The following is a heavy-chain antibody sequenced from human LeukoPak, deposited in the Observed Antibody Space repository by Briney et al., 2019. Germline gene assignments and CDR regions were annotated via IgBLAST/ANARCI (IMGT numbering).Heavy chain of an antibody. V-gene: IGHV5-10-1*01. Sequence: GESLKISCKGFGYRFTSYWISWVRQMPGKGLEWMGRIDPSDSYIKYSPSFQSHVTISADESISTAYLQWSSLKASDTAMYYCARLIYYDSSGNYFDVDYWGQGTLVTVSS. CDR2: IDPSDSYI. D-gene: IGHD3-22*01. CDR1: GYRFTSYW. J-gene: IGHJ4*02. CDR3: ARLIYYDSSGNYFDVDY.